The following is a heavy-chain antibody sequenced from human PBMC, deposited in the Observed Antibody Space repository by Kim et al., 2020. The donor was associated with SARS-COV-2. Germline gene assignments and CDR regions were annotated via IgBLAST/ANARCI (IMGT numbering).Heavy chain of an antibody. Sequence: GGSLRLSCAASGFTFSSYAMHWVRQAPGKGLEWVAVISYDGSNKYYADSVKGRFTISRDNSKNTLYLQMNSLRAEDTAVYYCARDVFPSVWGSGFGYWGQGTLVTVSS. CDR3: ARDVFPSVWGSGFGY. V-gene: IGHV3-30*04. CDR1: GFTFSSYA. CDR2: ISYDGSNK. J-gene: IGHJ4*02. D-gene: IGHD3-10*01.